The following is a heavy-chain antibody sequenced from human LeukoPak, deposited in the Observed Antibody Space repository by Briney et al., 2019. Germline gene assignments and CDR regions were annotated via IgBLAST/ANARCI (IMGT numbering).Heavy chain of an antibody. V-gene: IGHV3-30-3*01. CDR2: ISYDGSNK. CDR3: ARADYGDYIYYYSSGMDV. Sequence: PGRSLRLSCAASGFTFSSYAMHWVRQAPGKGLEWVAVISYDGSNKYYADSVKGRFTISRDNSKNTLYLQMNSLRAEDTAVYYCARADYGDYIYYYSSGMDVWGQGTTVTVSS. J-gene: IGHJ6*02. CDR1: GFTFSSYA. D-gene: IGHD4-17*01.